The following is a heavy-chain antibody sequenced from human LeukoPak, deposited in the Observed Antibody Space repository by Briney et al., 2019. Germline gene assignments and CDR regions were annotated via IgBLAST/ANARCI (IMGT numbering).Heavy chain of an antibody. CDR2: IYYSGST. J-gene: IGHJ4*02. V-gene: IGHV4-39*01. CDR1: GGSISSSSYY. CDR3: ARHAVVPAAPLDY. Sequence: PSETLSLTCTVSGGSISSSSYYWGWIRQPPGEGLEWIGSIYYSGSTYYNPSLKSRVTISVDTSKNQFSLKLSSVTAADTAVYYCARHAVVPAAPLDYWGQGTLVTVSS. D-gene: IGHD2-2*01.